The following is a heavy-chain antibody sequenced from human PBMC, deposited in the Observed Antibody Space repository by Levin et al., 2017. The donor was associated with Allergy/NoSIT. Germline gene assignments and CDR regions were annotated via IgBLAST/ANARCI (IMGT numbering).Heavy chain of an antibody. Sequence: SETLSLTCTVSGGSISSYYWSWIRQPPGKGLEWIGYLYYSGSTNYNPSLKSRVTISVDTSKNQFSLKVSSVTAADTAVYYCARVQAVPATDYYYEYGMDGWGQGTTVTVSS. V-gene: IGHV4-59*01. CDR2: LYYSGST. D-gene: IGHD2-2*01. CDR1: GGSISSYY. CDR3: ARVQAVPATDYYYEYGMDG. J-gene: IGHJ6*02.